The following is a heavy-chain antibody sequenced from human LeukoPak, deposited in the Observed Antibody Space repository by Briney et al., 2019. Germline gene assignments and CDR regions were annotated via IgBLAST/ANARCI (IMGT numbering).Heavy chain of an antibody. Sequence: GGSLRLSCAASGFTFSDYNMRWIRQAPGKGLEWVSSISRSGSTKYYADSVKGRFTISRDNAKNSLYLQMNSLRAEDTAVYYCARGPKGATDYYYYYMDVWGKGTTVTVSS. CDR3: ARGPKGATDYYYYYMDV. CDR2: ISRSGSTK. CDR1: GFTFSDYN. V-gene: IGHV3-11*04. D-gene: IGHD1-26*01. J-gene: IGHJ6*03.